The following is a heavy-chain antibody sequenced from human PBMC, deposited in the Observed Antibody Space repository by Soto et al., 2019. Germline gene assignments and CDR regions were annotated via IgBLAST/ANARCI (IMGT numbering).Heavy chain of an antibody. Sequence: SETLSLTCAVYGGSFSGYYWSWIRQPPGKGLEWIGEINYSGSTYYNPSLKSRVTISVDTSKNQFSLKLSSVTAADTAVYYCARQGGNYEEYYFDYWGQGTLVTVSS. J-gene: IGHJ4*02. CDR3: ARQGGNYEEYYFDY. D-gene: IGHD4-4*01. V-gene: IGHV4-34*01. CDR2: INYSGST. CDR1: GGSFSGYY.